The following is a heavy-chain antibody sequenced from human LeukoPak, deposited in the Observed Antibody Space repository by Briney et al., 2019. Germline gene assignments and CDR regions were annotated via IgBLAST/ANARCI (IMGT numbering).Heavy chain of an antibody. CDR1: GYTFTGYY. V-gene: IGHV1-2*02. CDR2: INPNSGGT. J-gene: IGHJ4*02. Sequence: GASVKVSCKASGYTFTGYYMHWVRQAPGQGLEWMGWINPNSGGTNYAQKFQGRVTMTRDTSISTAYMELSRLRSDDTAVYYCARAGNDYGDYVRRGFDYWGQGTLVTVSS. D-gene: IGHD4-17*01. CDR3: ARAGNDYGDYVRRGFDY.